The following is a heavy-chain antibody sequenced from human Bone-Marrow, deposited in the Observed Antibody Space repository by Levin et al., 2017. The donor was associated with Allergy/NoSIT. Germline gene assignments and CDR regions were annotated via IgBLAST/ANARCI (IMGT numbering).Heavy chain of an antibody. J-gene: IGHJ6*03. V-gene: IGHV3-21*01. CDR2: ISSSSSYI. D-gene: IGHD4-11*01. CDR3: ARVNSYSNYTYYYYYMDV. Sequence: GESLKISCAASGFTFSSYSMNWVRQAPGKGLEWVSSISSSSSYIYYADSVKGRFTISRDNAKNSLYLQMNSLRAEDTAVYYCARVNSYSNYTYYYYYMDVWGKGTTVTVSS. CDR1: GFTFSSYS.